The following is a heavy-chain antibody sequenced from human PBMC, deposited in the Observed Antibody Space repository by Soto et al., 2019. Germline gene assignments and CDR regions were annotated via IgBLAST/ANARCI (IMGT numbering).Heavy chain of an antibody. D-gene: IGHD3-16*01. J-gene: IGHJ6*03. CDR3: ARQTGGSYFYMDV. CDR2: FFSAGSA. V-gene: IGHV4-59*08. Sequence: QVQLQESGPGLVKPSETLSLTCTVGGVSINSYFWSWIRQPPGKGLEWIGYFFSAGSANYNPSLTSRVTMSVDTSKNQFSLKLNSVTAADTAVYYCARQTGGSYFYMDVWGSGTTVTVSS. CDR1: GVSINSYF.